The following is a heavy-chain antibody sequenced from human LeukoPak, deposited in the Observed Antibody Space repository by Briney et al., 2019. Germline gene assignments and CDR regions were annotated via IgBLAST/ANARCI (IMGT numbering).Heavy chain of an antibody. CDR1: GFTFSSYE. D-gene: IGHD5-18*01. CDR2: ISSSGSTI. Sequence: PGGSLRLSCAASGFTFSSYEMNWVRQAPGKGLEWVSYISSSGSTIYYADSVKGRFTISRDNAKNSLYLQMNSLRDEDTAVYYCASSGYSYGPAAYYFDYWGQGTPLTVSS. J-gene: IGHJ4*02. V-gene: IGHV3-48*03. CDR3: ASSGYSYGPAAYYFDY.